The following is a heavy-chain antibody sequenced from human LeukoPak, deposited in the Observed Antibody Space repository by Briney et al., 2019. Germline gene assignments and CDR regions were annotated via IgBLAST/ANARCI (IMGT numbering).Heavy chain of an antibody. Sequence: GGSLRLSCAASGFTFSAAWMTWVRQAPGKGLEWVANMNQDGSEKDYVDSVKGRFTISRDNARNSLYLQMGSLRAEDTAVYYCGRWGVNTGLDRWGQGTLVTVSS. CDR1: GFTFSAAW. D-gene: IGHD3-10*01. V-gene: IGHV3-7*01. J-gene: IGHJ5*02. CDR2: MNQDGSEK. CDR3: GRWGVNTGLDR.